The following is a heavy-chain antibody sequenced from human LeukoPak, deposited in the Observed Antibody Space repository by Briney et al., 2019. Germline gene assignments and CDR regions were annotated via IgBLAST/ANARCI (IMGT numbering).Heavy chain of an antibody. V-gene: IGHV3-74*01. CDR1: GFTISTYW. Sequence: PGGSLRLSCAASGFTISTYWMHWVRQAPGKGLVWVSRINSDGSSSSYADSVNGRFTISRDNAKNTLSLQMNSLRADDTAIYYCARESVKAAAIDYWGQGTLVTVSS. J-gene: IGHJ4*02. D-gene: IGHD6-13*01. CDR3: ARESVKAAAIDY. CDR2: INSDGSSS.